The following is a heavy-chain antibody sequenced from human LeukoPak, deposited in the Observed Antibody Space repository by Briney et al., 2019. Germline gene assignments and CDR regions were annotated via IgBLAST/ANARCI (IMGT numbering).Heavy chain of an antibody. CDR2: IDSSGTT. CDR1: GASINRGTYY. J-gene: IGHJ4*02. CDR3: ARHGFIQFWLY. D-gene: IGHD2-2*02. V-gene: IGHV4-39*01. Sequence: SETLSLTCTVSGASINRGTYYWGWIRQSPEKGLEWIGSIDSSGTTHYNSSLKSRVFISVDTSKNQVSLNLTSVTFADTAIYYCARHGFIQFWLYWGQGAQVIVSS.